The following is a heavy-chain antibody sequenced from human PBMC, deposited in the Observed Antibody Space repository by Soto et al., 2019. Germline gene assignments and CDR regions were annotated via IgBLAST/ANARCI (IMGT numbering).Heavy chain of an antibody. D-gene: IGHD3-10*01. J-gene: IGHJ3*01. V-gene: IGHV1-58*01. Sequence: QMQLVQSGPEVKKPGTSVKVSCKASGFTFTSSAVQWVRQARGQRLEWIGWIVVGSGNTNYAQKFQERVTITRDMTTRPAYLELRSLRSEDTAVYYCAAGPNAMVRGVGRSAFDFWGQGTMVTVSS. CDR2: IVVGSGNT. CDR3: AAGPNAMVRGVGRSAFDF. CDR1: GFTFTSSA.